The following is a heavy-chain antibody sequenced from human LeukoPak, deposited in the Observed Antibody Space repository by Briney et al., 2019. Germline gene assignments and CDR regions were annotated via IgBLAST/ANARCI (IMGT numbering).Heavy chain of an antibody. D-gene: IGHD3-9*01. CDR1: GYTFTGYY. J-gene: IGHJ4*02. V-gene: IGHV1-2*02. CDR2: INPNSGGT. Sequence: ASVTVSCKGSGYTFTGYYMHWVRQAPGQGLEWMGWINPNSGGTNYAQNLQGRVTMTRATSISTAYMELSRLRSDDTAVYYCARREYDILTAYHNWGQGTLVTVSS. CDR3: ARREYDILTAYHN.